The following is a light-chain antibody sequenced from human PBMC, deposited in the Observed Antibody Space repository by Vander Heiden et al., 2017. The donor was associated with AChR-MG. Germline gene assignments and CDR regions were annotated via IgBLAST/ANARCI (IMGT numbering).Light chain of an antibody. CDR3: CAYAATGYV. Sequence: QSALTQPSSASASPGQSITISCTGTTNDVGNYNLVSWYQQHPGKAPKLMISEVIKRPSGVSSRFSGSKSGNTASLTISGLRAEDEADYYCCAYAATGYVFGTGTKVTVL. CDR1: TNDVGNYNL. CDR2: EVI. J-gene: IGLJ1*01. V-gene: IGLV2-23*02.